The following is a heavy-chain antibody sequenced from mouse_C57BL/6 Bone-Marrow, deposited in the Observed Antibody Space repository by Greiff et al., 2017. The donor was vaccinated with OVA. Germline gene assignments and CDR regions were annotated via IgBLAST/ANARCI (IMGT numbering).Heavy chain of an antibody. D-gene: IGHD2-10*01. CDR1: GYTFTSYW. V-gene: IGHV1-64*01. CDR3: AMGGFTYYDLGWYFDV. Sequence: QVQLQQPGAELVKPGASVKLSCKASGYTFTSYWMHWVKQRPGQGLEWIGMIHPNSGSTNYTEKFKSKATLTVDKSSSTAYMQLSSLTYEDSAVYYCAMGGFTYYDLGWYFDVWGTGTTVTVSA. J-gene: IGHJ1*03. CDR2: IHPNSGST.